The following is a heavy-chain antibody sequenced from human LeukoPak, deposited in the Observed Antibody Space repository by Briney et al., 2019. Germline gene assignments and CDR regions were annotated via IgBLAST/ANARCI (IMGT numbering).Heavy chain of an antibody. V-gene: IGHV4-39*02. CDR1: GGSLTSTSYY. D-gene: IGHD5-12*01. Sequence: SETLSLTCTVPGGSLTSTSYYWGWIRQPPGKGLEWIGTVYYGGNTNSNPSLKSRVSISVDPSESHFSLNRTSVTAADTGVYYCFSGYERADHYFGMDVWGQGTAVLVP. CDR2: VYYGGNT. J-gene: IGHJ6*01. CDR3: FSGYERADHYFGMDV.